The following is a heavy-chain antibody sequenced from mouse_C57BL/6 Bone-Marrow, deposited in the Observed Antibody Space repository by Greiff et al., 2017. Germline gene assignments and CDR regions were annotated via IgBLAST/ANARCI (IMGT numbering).Heavy chain of an antibody. CDR3: ARDGSSFYWYFDF. D-gene: IGHD1-1*01. CDR1: GYTFTSYW. Sequence: QVQLQQPGAELVMPGASVKLSCKASGYTFTSYWMHWVKQRPGQGLEWIGEIDPSDSYTNYNQKFKGKSTLTVDKSSSTAYMQLSSLTSEDSAVYYCARDGSSFYWYFDFWGTGTTVTVSS. V-gene: IGHV1-69*01. CDR2: IDPSDSYT. J-gene: IGHJ1*03.